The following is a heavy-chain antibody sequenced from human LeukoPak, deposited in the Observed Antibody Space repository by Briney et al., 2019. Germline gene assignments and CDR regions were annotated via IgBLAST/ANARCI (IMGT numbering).Heavy chain of an antibody. CDR3: AHSSGDWGCDY. CDR2: IYWDDDK. V-gene: IGHV2-5*08. Sequence: TLSLTCTVSGGSISSSSYYWSWIRQPPGKALEWLALIYWDDDKRYSPSLKSRLTITKDTSKNQVVLTMTNMDPVDTATYYCAHSSGDWGCDYWGQGTLVTVSS. J-gene: IGHJ4*02. CDR1: GGSISSSSYY. D-gene: IGHD2-21*02.